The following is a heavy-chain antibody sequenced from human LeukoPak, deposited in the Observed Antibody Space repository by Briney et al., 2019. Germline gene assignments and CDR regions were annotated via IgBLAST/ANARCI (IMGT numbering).Heavy chain of an antibody. V-gene: IGHV1-2*02. J-gene: IGHJ4*02. CDR2: INPNSGGT. Sequence: ASVKVSCKASGYTFTGYYMHWVRQAPGQGLEWMGWINPNSGGTNYAQKFQGRVTMTRDTSISTACMELSRLRSDDTAVYYCARSRATYYYDSTLAYDYWGQGTLVTVSS. CDR1: GYTFTGYY. CDR3: ARSRATYYYDSTLAYDY. D-gene: IGHD3-22*01.